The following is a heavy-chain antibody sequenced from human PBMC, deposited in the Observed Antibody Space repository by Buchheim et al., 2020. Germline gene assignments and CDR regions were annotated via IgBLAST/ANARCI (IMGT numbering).Heavy chain of an antibody. D-gene: IGHD2-2*01. CDR3: ARGVSLRGPAAHFDY. CDR1: GGSFSGYY. Sequence: QVQLQQWGAGLWKPSEMLSLTCAVYGGSFSGYYWSWIRQPPGKGLEWIGEINHSGSTNYNPSLKSRVAFSVDTSKNQFSLKLSSLTVADTAVYYCARGVSLRGPAAHFDYWGQGTL. CDR2: INHSGST. V-gene: IGHV4-34*01. J-gene: IGHJ4*02.